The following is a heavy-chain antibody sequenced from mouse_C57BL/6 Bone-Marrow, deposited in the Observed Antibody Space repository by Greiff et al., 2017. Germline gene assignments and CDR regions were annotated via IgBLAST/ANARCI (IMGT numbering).Heavy chain of an antibody. CDR3: ARSEDYYYGSSYYFDY. CDR1: GYAFSSYW. Sequence: QFQLQQSGAELVKPGASVKISCKASGYAFSSYWMNWVKQRPGKGLEWIGQIYPGDGDTNYNGKFKGKATLTAAKSSSTAYMQLSSLTSADSAVYFCARSEDYYYGSSYYFDYWGQGTTLTVSS. D-gene: IGHD1-1*01. J-gene: IGHJ2*01. CDR2: IYPGDGDT. V-gene: IGHV1-80*01.